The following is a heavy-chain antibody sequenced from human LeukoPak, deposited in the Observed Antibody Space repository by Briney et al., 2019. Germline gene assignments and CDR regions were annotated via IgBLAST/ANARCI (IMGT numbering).Heavy chain of an antibody. CDR3: ARDMGYDFWSAPDY. CDR2: INWNGGST. Sequence: GGSLRLSCAVYGFTFDDYGMSWVREAPGKGLEWGSGINWNGGSTGYADSVKGRFTISRDNAKNSLYLQMNSLRAEDTALYYCARDMGYDFWSAPDYWGQGTLVTVSS. D-gene: IGHD3-3*01. J-gene: IGHJ4*02. V-gene: IGHV3-20*04. CDR1: GFTFDDYG.